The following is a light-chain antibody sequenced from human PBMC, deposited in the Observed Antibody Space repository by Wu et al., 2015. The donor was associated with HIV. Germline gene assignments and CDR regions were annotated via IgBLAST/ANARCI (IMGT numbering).Light chain of an antibody. Sequence: EIVLTQSPGTLSLSPGLRVALSCRASQSVTSSYLAWYQQRPGQAPRLLIYGASNRATGIPDRFSGSGSGTDFTLTITRLEPEDFAVYYCQQYGSSPYTFGQGTKLETK. V-gene: IGKV3-20*01. J-gene: IGKJ2*01. CDR1: QSVTSSY. CDR3: QQYGSSPYT. CDR2: GAS.